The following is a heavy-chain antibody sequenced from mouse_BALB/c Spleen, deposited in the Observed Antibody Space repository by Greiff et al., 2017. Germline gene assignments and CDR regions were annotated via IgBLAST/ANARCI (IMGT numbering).Heavy chain of an antibody. CDR2: ISSGSSTI. Sequence: EVQVVESGGGLVQPGGSRKLSCAASGFTFSSFGMHWVRQAPEKGLEWVAYISSGSSTIYYADTVKGRFTISRDNPKNTLFLQMTSLRSEDTAMYYCARSEDAMDYWGQGTSVTVSS. V-gene: IGHV5-17*02. CDR1: GFTFSSFG. J-gene: IGHJ4*01. CDR3: ARSEDAMDY.